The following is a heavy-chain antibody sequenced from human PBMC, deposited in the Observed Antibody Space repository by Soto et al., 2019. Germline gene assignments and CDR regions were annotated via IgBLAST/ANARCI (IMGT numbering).Heavy chain of an antibody. CDR3: ARDEGFTYYYDSSGYPCDAFDI. D-gene: IGHD3-22*01. CDR2: ISAYNGNT. Sequence: ASVKASCTACGYTFTSYGISCVRQAPGQGLEWMGWISAYNGNTNYAQKLQGRVTITTDTSTSTAYMELRSLRSDDTAVYYCARDEGFTYYYDSSGYPCDAFDIWGQGTMVTVSS. V-gene: IGHV1-18*01. CDR1: GYTFTSYG. J-gene: IGHJ3*02.